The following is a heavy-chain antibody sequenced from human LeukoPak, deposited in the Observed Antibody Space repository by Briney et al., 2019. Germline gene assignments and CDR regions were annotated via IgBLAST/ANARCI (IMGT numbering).Heavy chain of an antibody. CDR3: ANSRTAVNYFDY. V-gene: IGHV3-23*01. CDR2: ISDSGVTT. Sequence: GGSLRLSCAAYGLTFSSYAMTWVRQAPGKGLEWVSAISDSGVTTYYADSVKGRFTISRDNSKNTLFLQMNSLNAEDTAVYYCANSRTAVNYFDYWGQGTPVIVSS. J-gene: IGHJ4*02. CDR1: GLTFSSYA. D-gene: IGHD4-17*01.